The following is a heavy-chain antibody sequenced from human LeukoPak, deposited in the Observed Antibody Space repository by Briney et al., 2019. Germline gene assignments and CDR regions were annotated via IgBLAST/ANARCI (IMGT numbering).Heavy chain of an antibody. CDR1: GYTFTGYY. D-gene: IGHD3-9*01. V-gene: IGHV1-2*02. J-gene: IGHJ4*02. CDR3: ARVGSTYYDILTGYSDFDY. CDR2: INPNSGGT. Sequence: ASVKVSCKASGYTFTGYYMHWVRQAPGQGLEWMGWINPNSGGTNYAQKFQGRVTMTRDTSISTAYMELSRLRSDDTAVYYCARVGSTYYDILTGYSDFDYWGQGTLVTVSS.